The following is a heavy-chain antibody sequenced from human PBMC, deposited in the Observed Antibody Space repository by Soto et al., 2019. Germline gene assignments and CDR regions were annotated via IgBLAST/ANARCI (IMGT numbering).Heavy chain of an antibody. J-gene: IGHJ4*02. Sequence: EVQLVESGGGLVQPGGSLRLSCVASGFTFSSYWMSWVRQAPGKGLEWVANIKQRGSEKNNVDSVKGRFTISRDNAKNSLYLQMNSLRADDTAVYYCARDMGYYVSGSYSSWGQGTLVTVSS. D-gene: IGHD3-10*01. CDR2: IKQRGSEK. CDR3: ARDMGYYVSGSYSS. V-gene: IGHV3-7*01. CDR1: GFTFSSYW.